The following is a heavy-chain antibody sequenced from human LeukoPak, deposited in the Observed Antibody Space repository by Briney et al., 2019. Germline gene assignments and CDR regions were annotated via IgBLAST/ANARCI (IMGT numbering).Heavy chain of an antibody. J-gene: IGHJ6*03. CDR1: GYNCTSYD. V-gene: IGHV1-8*01. CDR2: MNPNSGNS. D-gene: IGHD2-2*01. Sequence: ASAKVSCKASGYNCTSYDINWVRQAPEQGLEWMGWMNPNSGNSGYAQKLQCRITMTRNSSINTAYMELSSLRSEDTAVYYCARVGCSSTSCYRLGYYFYYMDVWGKGTTVTVSS. CDR3: ARVGCSSTSCYRLGYYFYYMDV.